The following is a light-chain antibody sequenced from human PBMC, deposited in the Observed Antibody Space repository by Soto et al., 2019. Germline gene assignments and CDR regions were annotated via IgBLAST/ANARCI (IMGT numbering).Light chain of an antibody. V-gene: IGKV1-5*03. CDR2: KAS. CDR1: QTSSSW. Sequence: DLQMTQSPCTLSGSVVARVKITCRARQTSSSWLAWYQQKQGKAPKLLIYKASTLKGGVPSRFSGSGSGTEFTLTISSLQPDDFATYYCQKYTTYPWTFGKGTKGDIK. CDR3: QKYTTYPWT. J-gene: IGKJ1*01.